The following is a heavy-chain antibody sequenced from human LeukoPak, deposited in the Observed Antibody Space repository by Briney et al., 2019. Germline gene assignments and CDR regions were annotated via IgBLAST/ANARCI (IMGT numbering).Heavy chain of an antibody. V-gene: IGHV3-30*02. D-gene: IGHD7-27*01. Sequence: PGGSLRLSCAASGFILSSYGMHWVRQAPGKGLEWVSFIRYDGSNKYYGDAVRGRFTISRDNSKNTLYLQMDSLRPEDTAVYYCAKGLGNYFDHWGQGTLVTVPS. CDR1: GFILSSYG. CDR2: IRYDGSNK. J-gene: IGHJ4*02. CDR3: AKGLGNYFDH.